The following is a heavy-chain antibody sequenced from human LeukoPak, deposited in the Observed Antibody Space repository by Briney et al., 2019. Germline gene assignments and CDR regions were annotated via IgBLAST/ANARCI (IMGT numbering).Heavy chain of an antibody. CDR2: IYYSGST. CDR1: GGSISSYY. Sequence: PSETLSLTCTVSGGSISSYYWSWIRQPPGKELEWIGYIYYSGSTNYNPSLKSRVTISVDTSKNQFSLKLSSVTAADTAVYYCARDNIAAAGPYGMDVWGQGTTVTVSS. D-gene: IGHD6-13*01. J-gene: IGHJ6*02. V-gene: IGHV4-59*01. CDR3: ARDNIAAAGPYGMDV.